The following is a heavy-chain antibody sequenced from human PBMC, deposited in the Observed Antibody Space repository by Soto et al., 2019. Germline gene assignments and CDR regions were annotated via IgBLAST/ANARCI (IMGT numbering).Heavy chain of an antibody. CDR3: AGHDIGHLAY. Sequence: SEALSLTCTVSDSSTSSSTYYWGWIRQPPGKGLEWIGSIYYSGSTYYNPSLKSRVTISVDTSKNQFSLKLSSVTAADTAVDYGAGHDIGHLAYRGQGTFVTGSA. CDR2: IYYSGST. D-gene: IGHD2-15*01. V-gene: IGHV4-39*01. CDR1: DSSTSSSTYY. J-gene: IGHJ4*02.